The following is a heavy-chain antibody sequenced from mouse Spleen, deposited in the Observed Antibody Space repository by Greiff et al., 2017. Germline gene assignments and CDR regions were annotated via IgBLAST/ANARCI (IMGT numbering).Heavy chain of an antibody. CDR3: AREGGGYFDY. CDR2: IYPGSGNT. CDR1: GYSFTSYY. Sequence: QVQLQQSGPELVKPGASVKISCKASGYSFTSYYIHWVKQRPGQGLEWIGWIYPGSGNTKYNEKFKGKATLTADTSSSTAYMQLSSLTSEDSAVYYCAREGGGYFDYWGQGTTLTVSS. V-gene: IGHV1-66*01. J-gene: IGHJ2*01.